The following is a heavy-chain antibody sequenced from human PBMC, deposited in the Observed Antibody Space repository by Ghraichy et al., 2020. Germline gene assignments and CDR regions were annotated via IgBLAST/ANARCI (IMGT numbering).Heavy chain of an antibody. CDR2: ISAYNGNT. CDR3: ARVYANPPRLTGTPGGY. CDR1: GYTFTSYG. J-gene: IGHJ4*02. D-gene: IGHD1/OR15-1a*01. V-gene: IGHV1-18*01. Sequence: ASVKVSCKASGYTFTSYGISWVRQAPGQGLEWMGWISAYNGNTNYAQKLQGRVTMTTDTSTSTAYMELRSLRSDDTAVYYCARVYANPPRLTGTPGGYWGQGTLVTVSS.